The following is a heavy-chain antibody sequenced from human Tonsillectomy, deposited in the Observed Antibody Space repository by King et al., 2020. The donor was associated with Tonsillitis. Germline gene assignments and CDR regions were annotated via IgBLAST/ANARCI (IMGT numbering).Heavy chain of an antibody. J-gene: IGHJ4*02. Sequence: VQLVESGGGLVQPGGSLRLSCAASGFTFSSYAMSWVRQAPGKGLEWVSGIYSGGSTTYYADSVKGRFTICRDNSKNTLYLQMNSLRAEETAVYYCAKDAVNTLFDYWGQGTLVTVSS. D-gene: IGHD4-17*01. V-gene: IGHV3-23*03. CDR3: AKDAVNTLFDY. CDR2: IYSGGSTT. CDR1: GFTFSSYA.